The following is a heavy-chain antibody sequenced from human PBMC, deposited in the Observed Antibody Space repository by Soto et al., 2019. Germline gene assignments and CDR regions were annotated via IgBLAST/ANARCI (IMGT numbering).Heavy chain of an antibody. J-gene: IGHJ4*02. CDR3: AVWSGDYVYYLDY. Sequence: GASVKVSCKASGYTFTGYYMHWVRQAPGQGLEWMGWINPNSGGTNYAQKFQGRVTMTRDTSISTAYMELSRLRSDDTAVYYCAVWSGDYVYYLDYWGQGTMVTVSS. V-gene: IGHV1-2*02. D-gene: IGHD4-17*01. CDR2: INPNSGGT. CDR1: GYTFTGYY.